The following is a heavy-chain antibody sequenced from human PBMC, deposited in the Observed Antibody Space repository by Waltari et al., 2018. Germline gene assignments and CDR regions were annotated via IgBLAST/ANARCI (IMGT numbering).Heavy chain of an antibody. CDR2: VDTEEGET. J-gene: IGHJ4*02. CDR1: GYTFTDYY. Sequence: EVQLVQSGAAVKKPGATVKISCKVSGYTFTDYYMHWVQQAPGKGLEWMGLVDTEEGETIYAEMCQGRVTTTAETSTDTAYMELGSLRAEETAVYYWATDKGAQLWFDYWGEGTRVTVA. V-gene: IGHV1-69-2*01. D-gene: IGHD5-18*01. CDR3: ATDKGAQLWFDY.